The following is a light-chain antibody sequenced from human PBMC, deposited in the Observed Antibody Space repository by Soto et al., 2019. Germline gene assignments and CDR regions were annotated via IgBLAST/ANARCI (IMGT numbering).Light chain of an antibody. CDR1: QSVSSN. Sequence: EIVMTQSPATLSVSPGERVTLSCRASQSVSSNLAWYQQKPGQAPRLLIYGASTRATAVPPRFSGSGSGTEFTITISSLQSEDFAVYYCQQYNNWPPITFGQGTRLEIK. CDR2: GAS. CDR3: QQYNNWPPIT. J-gene: IGKJ5*01. V-gene: IGKV3-15*01.